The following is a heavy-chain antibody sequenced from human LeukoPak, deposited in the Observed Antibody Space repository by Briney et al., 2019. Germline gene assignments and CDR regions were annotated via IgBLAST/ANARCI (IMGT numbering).Heavy chain of an antibody. CDR2: IHHSGTT. D-gene: IGHD1-26*01. V-gene: IGHV4-59*12. J-gene: IGHJ4*02. CDR1: GGSISSYY. CDR3: ARDIDDVGALLDS. Sequence: PSENLSLTCTVSGGSISSYYWSWIRQSPGKGLEWIGTIHHSGTTYYNPPLKSRVTISVDTSKNQFSLKMTSVTAADTALYYCARDIDDVGALLDSWGQGTLVAVSS.